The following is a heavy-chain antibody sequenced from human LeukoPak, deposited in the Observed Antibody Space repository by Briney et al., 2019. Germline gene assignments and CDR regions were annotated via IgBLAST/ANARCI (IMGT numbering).Heavy chain of an antibody. J-gene: IGHJ5*02. CDR2: INHSGSI. V-gene: IGHV4-34*01. CDR1: GGSFSGYY. Sequence: PSETLSLTCAVYGGSFSGYYWSWIRQPPGKGLEWIGEINHSGSINYNPSLKSRVTISVDTSKNQFSLNLSSVTAADTAVYYCATRKGPLWFGELTNWFDPWGQGTLVTVSS. CDR3: ATRKGPLWFGELTNWFDP. D-gene: IGHD3-10*01.